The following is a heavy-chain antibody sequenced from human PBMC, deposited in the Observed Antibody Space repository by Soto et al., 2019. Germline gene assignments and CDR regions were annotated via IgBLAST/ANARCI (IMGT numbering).Heavy chain of an antibody. CDR1: GFTFSSYE. CDR3: ARGPVVPAATRYNWFDP. V-gene: IGHV3-48*03. D-gene: IGHD2-2*01. CDR2: ISSSGSTI. J-gene: IGHJ5*02. Sequence: PGGSLRLSCAASGFTFSSYEMNWVRQAPGKGLEWVSYISSSGSTIYYADSVKGRFTISRDNAKNSLYLQMNSLRAEDTAVYYCARGPVVPAATRYNWFDPWGQGTLVTVSS.